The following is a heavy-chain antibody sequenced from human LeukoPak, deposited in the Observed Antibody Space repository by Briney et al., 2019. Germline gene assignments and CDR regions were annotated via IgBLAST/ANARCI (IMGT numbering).Heavy chain of an antibody. CDR2: INPNSGGT. D-gene: IGHD1-14*01. CDR3: APTAEVYYFDY. V-gene: IGHV1-2*02. Sequence: ASVKLSCTASGSTFTGYYMHWVRQAPGPGLEWMGWINPNSGGTNYAQKFQGRVTMTRDTSISTAYMELSRLRSDDTAVYYCAPTAEVYYFDYWGQGTLVTVSS. J-gene: IGHJ4*02. CDR1: GSTFTGYY.